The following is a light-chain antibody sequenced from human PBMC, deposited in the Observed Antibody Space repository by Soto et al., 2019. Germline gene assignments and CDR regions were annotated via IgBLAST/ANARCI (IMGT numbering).Light chain of an antibody. CDR3: QQYGTSRT. CDR2: GAS. J-gene: IGKJ1*01. V-gene: IGKV3-20*01. CDR1: QSVSSSY. Sequence: EVGLTQSPGTLSLSPGEGATLSCRASQSVSSSYIAWYQQRPGQTPSLLIYGASTRATGVPARFSGSGSGTDFTLTISRLEPEDFAVYYCQQYGTSRTFGQGTKVDIK.